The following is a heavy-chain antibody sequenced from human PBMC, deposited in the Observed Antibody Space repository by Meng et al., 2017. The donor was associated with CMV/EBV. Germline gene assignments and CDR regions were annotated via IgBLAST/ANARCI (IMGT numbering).Heavy chain of an antibody. CDR3: ARSELWFGELLDY. J-gene: IGHJ4*02. CDR2: INPSGGST. Sequence: CKASGYTFTSYYMHWVRQAPGQGLEWMGIINPSGGSTSYAQKFQGIVTMTRDTSTSTVYMELSSLRSEDTAVYYCARSELWFGELLDYWGQGTLVTVSS. V-gene: IGHV1-46*01. CDR1: GYTFTSYY. D-gene: IGHD3-10*01.